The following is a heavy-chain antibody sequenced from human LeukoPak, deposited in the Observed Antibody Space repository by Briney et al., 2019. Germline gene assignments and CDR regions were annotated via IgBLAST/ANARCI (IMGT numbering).Heavy chain of an antibody. J-gene: IGHJ3*01. CDR1: GFTFSGSW. CDR2: INLDGSTT. V-gene: IGHV3-7*03. CDR3: AMKAVPRPRLYDAFDF. Sequence: GGSLRLSCAASGFTFSGSWMSWVRQAPGKGLEWVANINLDGSTTYYVDSVRGRFTISRDNAKNSLYLQMSSLRADDTAVYYCAMKAVPRPRLYDAFDFWGQGTVVTVSS. D-gene: IGHD2-2*02.